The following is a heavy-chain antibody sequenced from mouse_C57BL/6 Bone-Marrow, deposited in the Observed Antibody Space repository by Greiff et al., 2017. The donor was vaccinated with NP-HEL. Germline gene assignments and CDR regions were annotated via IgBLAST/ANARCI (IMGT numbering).Heavy chain of an antibody. J-gene: IGHJ1*03. CDR3: ARDKGIYYYGSSYGYFDV. CDR1: GISITTGNYW. D-gene: IGHD1-1*01. Sequence: EVQLVESGPGLVKPSQTVFLTCTVTGISITTGNYWRSWLRQFPGNKLEWIGFIYYSGTITYNPSLTRRTTITRDTPKNQFFLEMNSLTAEDTATYYCARDKGIYYYGSSYGYFDVWGTGTTVTVSS. CDR2: IYYSGTI. V-gene: IGHV3-5*01.